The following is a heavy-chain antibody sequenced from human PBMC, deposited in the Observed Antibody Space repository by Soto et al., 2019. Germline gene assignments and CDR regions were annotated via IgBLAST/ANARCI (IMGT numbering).Heavy chain of an antibody. J-gene: IGHJ4*02. D-gene: IGHD2-21*02. CDR2: ISGSGGST. V-gene: IGHV3-23*01. CDR3: AKAYCGGDCYRKKYYFDY. Sequence: GSLRLSCAASGFTFSSYAMSWVRQAPGKGLEWVSAISGSGGSTYYADSVKGRFTISRDNSKNTLYLQMNSLRAEDTAVYYCAKAYCGGDCYRKKYYFDYWGQGTLVTVSS. CDR1: GFTFSSYA.